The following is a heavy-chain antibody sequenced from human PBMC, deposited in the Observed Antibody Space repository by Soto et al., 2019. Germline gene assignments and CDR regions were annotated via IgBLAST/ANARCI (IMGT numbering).Heavy chain of an antibody. V-gene: IGHV3-23*01. CDR2: ISGSGGST. D-gene: IGHD1-26*01. J-gene: IGHJ6*02. Sequence: EVQLLESGGGLVQPGGSLRLSCAASGFTFSSYAMSWVRQAPGKGLEGGSTISGSGGSTYYADSVKGRFTISRDNSKNTLYVQMTSLRAEDTAVYYCAKVSPKWELSVLAYYGMDVWGQGNTVTVSS. CDR3: AKVSPKWELSVLAYYGMDV. CDR1: GFTFSSYA.